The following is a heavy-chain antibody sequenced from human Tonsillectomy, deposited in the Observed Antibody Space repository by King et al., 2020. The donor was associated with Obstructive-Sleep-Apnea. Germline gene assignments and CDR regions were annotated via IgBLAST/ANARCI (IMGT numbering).Heavy chain of an antibody. CDR1: GFPLSTSGVG. V-gene: IGHV2-5*02. J-gene: IGHJ3*02. CDR2: MYLDEDK. CDR3: AHRARGDAFDI. Sequence: TLKESGPTLVKPTQTLTLTCTFSGFPLSTSGVGLVWIRQPPGKALEWLAPMYLDEDKCYNPSLKNRLTITRDNSKNQVVLTMTNMDPVDTATYYCAHRARGDAFDIWGQGTMVTVSS. D-gene: IGHD3-10*01.